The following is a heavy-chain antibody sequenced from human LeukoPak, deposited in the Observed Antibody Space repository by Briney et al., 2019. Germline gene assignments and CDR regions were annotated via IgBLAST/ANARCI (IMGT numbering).Heavy chain of an antibody. V-gene: IGHV3-7*01. J-gene: IGHJ4*02. Sequence: LAGGSLRLSCAASGFTFSSYWMSWVRQAPGKGLEWVANIKQDGSEKYYVDSVKGRFTISRDNAKNSLYLQMNSLRAEDTAVYYCARASVRYSSGWYGFDYWGQGTLVTVSS. CDR3: ARASVRYSSGWYGFDY. CDR2: IKQDGSEK. D-gene: IGHD6-19*01. CDR1: GFTFSSYW.